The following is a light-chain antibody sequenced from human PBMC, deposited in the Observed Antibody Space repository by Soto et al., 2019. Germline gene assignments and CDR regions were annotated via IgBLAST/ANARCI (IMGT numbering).Light chain of an antibody. J-gene: IGKJ2*01. Sequence: DIQMTQSPSSLSASVGDRVTITCRASQSISYYLSWYQLKPGKVPKLLISAASSLQSGVPSRFSGRGSGTDFTLTISSLQPEDFATYYCQQSSTTPRTFGQGTKLVIK. CDR2: AAS. CDR3: QQSSTTPRT. V-gene: IGKV1-39*01. CDR1: QSISYY.